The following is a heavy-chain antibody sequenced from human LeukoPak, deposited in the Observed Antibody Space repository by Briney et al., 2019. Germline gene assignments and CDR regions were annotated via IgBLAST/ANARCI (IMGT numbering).Heavy chain of an antibody. Sequence: KASETLSLTCTVSGFSITSYHWSWIRQPPGKGLEWIGDLFNTGGTSYNASLKSRGTVSVDTSKNEVSLKVTSVTAADTAVYYCARRIPAWGMRDVWGQGTTVTVTS. CDR1: GFSITSYH. V-gene: IGHV4-59*08. D-gene: IGHD3-16*01. CDR3: ARRIPAWGMRDV. CDR2: LFNTGGT. J-gene: IGHJ6*02.